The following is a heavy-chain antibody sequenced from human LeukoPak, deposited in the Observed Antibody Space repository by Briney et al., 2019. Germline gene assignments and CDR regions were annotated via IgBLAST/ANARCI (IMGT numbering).Heavy chain of an antibody. Sequence: PGGSLRLSCATSGFTFSSYGMCWVRQAPGKALEWVSAISGSGGSTYYADSVKGRFTISRDNLKNTLYLQMNSLRAEDTAVYYCARMTPMAIAFYFDYWGQGTLVTVSS. D-gene: IGHD5-18*01. CDR3: ARMTPMAIAFYFDY. CDR1: GFTFSSYG. J-gene: IGHJ4*02. V-gene: IGHV3-23*01. CDR2: ISGSGGST.